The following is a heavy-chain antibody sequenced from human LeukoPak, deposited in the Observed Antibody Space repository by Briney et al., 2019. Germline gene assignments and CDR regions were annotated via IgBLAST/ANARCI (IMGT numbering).Heavy chain of an antibody. V-gene: IGHV3-30*02. CDR1: GFTFSSYV. Sequence: GGSLRLSCAASGFTFSSYVMHWVRQAPGKGLEWVAYIRYDGSNKYYADSVEGRFTISRDNSKNTLYLQMNNLRAEDTAVYYCAKDPRDHSYGWSWRSFDYWGQGTLVTVSS. D-gene: IGHD5-18*01. CDR2: IRYDGSNK. CDR3: AKDPRDHSYGWSWRSFDY. J-gene: IGHJ4*02.